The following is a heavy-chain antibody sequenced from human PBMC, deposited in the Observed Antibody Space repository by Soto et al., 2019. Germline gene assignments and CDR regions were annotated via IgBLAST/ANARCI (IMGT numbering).Heavy chain of an antibody. J-gene: IGHJ6*02. CDR2: IYYSGST. V-gene: IGHV4-59*01. Sequence: SDTLSLTCTVSGGSISSYYGSWIRQPPGKGLEWIGYIYYSGSTNYNPSLKSRVTISVDTSKNQFSLKLSSVTAADTAVYYCARGVYSSGYLDVWGQGTTVTVSS. CDR1: GGSISSYY. D-gene: IGHD3-22*01. CDR3: ARGVYSSGYLDV.